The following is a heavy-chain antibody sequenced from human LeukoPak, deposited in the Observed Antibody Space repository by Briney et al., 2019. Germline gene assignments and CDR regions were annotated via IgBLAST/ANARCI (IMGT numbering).Heavy chain of an antibody. CDR3: ALWSYYYYGLDV. Sequence: GGSLRLSCAASGSTFSDRDMDWVRQAPGKGLEWVGRSRNKAKSHTTEYAASVKGRFTISRDNSNNSVWLQMNSLKTEDTAVYYCALWSYYYYGLDVWGQGTTVTVSS. D-gene: IGHD5-18*01. J-gene: IGHJ6*02. CDR2: SRNKAKSHTT. CDR1: GSTFSDRD. V-gene: IGHV3-72*01.